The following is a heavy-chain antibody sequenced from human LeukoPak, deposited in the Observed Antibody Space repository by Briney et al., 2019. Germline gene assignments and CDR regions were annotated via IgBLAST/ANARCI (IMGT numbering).Heavy chain of an antibody. CDR1: GFTFSSYA. V-gene: IGHV3-23*01. CDR2: ISGSDGTT. J-gene: IGHJ4*02. Sequence: GGSLRLSCATSGFTFSSYAMSWVRQAPGKGLEWVSGISGSDGTTYYADSVRGRFTVSRDNSKNTLYLQMNSLRAEDIAIYYCAKSLLSSVWIYFDYWGQGTLVTVSS. D-gene: IGHD2-2*03. CDR3: AKSLLSSVWIYFDY.